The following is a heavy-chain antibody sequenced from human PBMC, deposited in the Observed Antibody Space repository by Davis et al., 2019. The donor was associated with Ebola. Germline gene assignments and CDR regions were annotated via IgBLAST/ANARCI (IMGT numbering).Heavy chain of an antibody. J-gene: IGHJ4*02. CDR3: ARDRILARQTPTFDY. D-gene: IGHD6-6*01. V-gene: IGHV3-7*01. CDR1: AFSFSSIS. Sequence: GGSLRLSCAASAFSFSSISMSWVRQAPGKGLEWVATIKQDGSEKYYVDSVKGRFTISRDNAKSSLYLQMNSLRAEDTAVYYCARDRILARQTPTFDYWGQGTLVTVSS. CDR2: IKQDGSEK.